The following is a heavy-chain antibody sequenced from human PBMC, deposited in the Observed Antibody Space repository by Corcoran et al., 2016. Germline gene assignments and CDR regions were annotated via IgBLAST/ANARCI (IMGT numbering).Heavy chain of an antibody. V-gene: IGHV3-7*01. Sequence: EVQLVESGGGLVQPGGSLRLSCAASGFTFSSYWMSWVRQAPGKGLEWVANIKQDGSEKYYVDSVKGRFTISRDNAKNSLYLQMNSLRAEDSAVYYCARDETICGVVIISPAFDIWGQGTMVTVSS. D-gene: IGHD3-3*01. CDR2: IKQDGSEK. CDR1: GFTFSSYW. J-gene: IGHJ3*02. CDR3: ARDETICGVVIISPAFDI.